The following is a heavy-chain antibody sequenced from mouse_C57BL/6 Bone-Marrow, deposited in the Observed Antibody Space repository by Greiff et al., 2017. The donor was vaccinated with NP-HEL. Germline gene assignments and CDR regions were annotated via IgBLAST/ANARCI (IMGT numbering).Heavy chain of an antibody. CDR3: ARAGRWFPGVAY. V-gene: IGHV1-64*01. J-gene: IGHJ3*01. CDR2: IHPNSGST. CDR1: GYTFTSYW. Sequence: QVQLQQPGAELVKPGASVTLSCKASGYTFTSYWMHWVKQRPGQGLEWIGMIHPNSGSTNYNEKFKSKATLTVDKSSSTAYMQLSSLTSEDSAVYYCARAGRWFPGVAYWGQGTLVTVSA. D-gene: IGHD2-3*01.